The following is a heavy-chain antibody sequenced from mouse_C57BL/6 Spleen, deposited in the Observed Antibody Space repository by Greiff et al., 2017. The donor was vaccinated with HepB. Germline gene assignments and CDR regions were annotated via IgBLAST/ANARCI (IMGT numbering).Heavy chain of an antibody. J-gene: IGHJ3*01. Sequence: EVQLQQSGPELVKPGASVKISCKASGYTFTDYYMNWVKQSHGKSLEWIGDINPNNGGTSYNQKFKGKATLTVDKSSSTAYMELRSLTSEDSAVYYCARRGQAWFAYWAKGLWSLSLQ. D-gene: IGHD6-1*01. CDR3: ARRGQAWFAY. V-gene: IGHV1-26*01. CDR2: INPNNGGT. CDR1: GYTFTDYY.